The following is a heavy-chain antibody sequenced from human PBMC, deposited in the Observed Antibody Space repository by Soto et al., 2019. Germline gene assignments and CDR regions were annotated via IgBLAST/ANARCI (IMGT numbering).Heavy chain of an antibody. V-gene: IGHV3-33*01. CDR2: IWYDGSNK. CDR3: ARGVSTVTTDAFDI. D-gene: IGHD4-17*01. J-gene: IGHJ3*02. Sequence: GGSLRLSCAASGFTFSSYGMHWVRQAPGKGLEWVAVIWYDGSNKYYADSVKGRFTISRDNSKNTLYLQMNSLRAEDTAVYYCARGVSTVTTDAFDIWGQGTMVTVSS. CDR1: GFTFSSYG.